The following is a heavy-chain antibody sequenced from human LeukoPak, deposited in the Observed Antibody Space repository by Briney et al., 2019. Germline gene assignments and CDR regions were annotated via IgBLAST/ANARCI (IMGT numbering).Heavy chain of an antibody. V-gene: IGHV1-69*05. CDR1: GYTLTELS. Sequence: GASVKVSCKVSGYTLTELSMHWGRQAPGKGLEWRGGIIPIFGTANYAQKFQGRVTITTDESTSTAYMELSSLRSEDTAVYYCARESTAGYCSGGSCHDAFDIWGQGTMVTVSS. J-gene: IGHJ3*02. CDR3: ARESTAGYCSGGSCHDAFDI. CDR2: IIPIFGTA. D-gene: IGHD2-15*01.